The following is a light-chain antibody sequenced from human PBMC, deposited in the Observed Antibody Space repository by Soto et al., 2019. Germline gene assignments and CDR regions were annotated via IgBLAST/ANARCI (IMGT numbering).Light chain of an antibody. V-gene: IGKV1-5*03. Sequence: DIQLTQSPSTLSASVGDRVTIICRASQSISSWLAWYQQKPGKAPKFLIYKTSNLESGVPSRCSGSGSGTEFTLTISSLQPDDFATYYCQYYNNYCWTFGQGTMVEIK. CDR1: QSISSW. CDR2: KTS. CDR3: QYYNNYCWT. J-gene: IGKJ1*01.